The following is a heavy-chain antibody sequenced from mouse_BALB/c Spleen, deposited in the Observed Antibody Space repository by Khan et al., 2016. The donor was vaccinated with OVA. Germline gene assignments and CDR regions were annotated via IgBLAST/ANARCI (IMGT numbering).Heavy chain of an antibody. J-gene: IGHJ3*01. CDR2: IRYDGNS. V-gene: IGHV3-6*02. D-gene: IGHD3-1*01. Sequence: EVQLQESGPGLVKPSQSLSLTCSVTGYSITSGYFWNWIRQFPGNKLEWMGYIRYDGNSNYNPSPKNRISITRDTSKNQFFLKLNSVTPEDTATXYCARRGSSGPAWFAYWGQGTLVTVSA. CDR3: ARRGSSGPAWFAY. CDR1: GYSITSGYF.